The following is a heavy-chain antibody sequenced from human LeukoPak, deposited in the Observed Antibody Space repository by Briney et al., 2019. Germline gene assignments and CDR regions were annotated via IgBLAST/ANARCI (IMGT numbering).Heavy chain of an antibody. CDR3: ARFIASPGPDAFDI. J-gene: IGHJ3*02. CDR1: GFNSGR. Sequence: PGGSLRLSCAASGFNSGRMSWVRQAPGQRLEWLANIKQDGIETYYLDSVRGRFTISRDSARNSVYLQMNSLRADETAVYFCARFIASPGPDAFDIWAKGHWSPSLQ. D-gene: IGHD6-13*01. CDR2: IKQDGIET. V-gene: IGHV3-7*01.